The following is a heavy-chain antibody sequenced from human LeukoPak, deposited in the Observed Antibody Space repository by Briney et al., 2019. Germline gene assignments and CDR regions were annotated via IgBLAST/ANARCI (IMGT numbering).Heavy chain of an antibody. CDR1: GFTFSSYG. D-gene: IGHD3-10*01. CDR3: AKDLYGSGSYQIRLFDY. J-gene: IGHJ4*02. V-gene: IGHV3-30*02. Sequence: GGSLRLSCAASGFTFSSYGMHWVRQAPGKGLEWVAFIRYDGSNKFYTDSVKGRFTISRDNSKNTLYLQMNSLRAEDTAVYYCAKDLYGSGSYQIRLFDYWGQGTLVTVSS. CDR2: IRYDGSNK.